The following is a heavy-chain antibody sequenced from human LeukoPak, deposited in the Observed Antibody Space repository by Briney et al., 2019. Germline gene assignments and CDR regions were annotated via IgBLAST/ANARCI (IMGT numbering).Heavy chain of an antibody. J-gene: IGHJ4*02. V-gene: IGHV3-9*01. CDR3: AKSFDSSGYYDY. D-gene: IGHD3-22*01. CDR2: ISWNSGSI. Sequence: PGGSLRLSCAASGFTFDDYAMHWVRQAPGKGLEWVSGISWNSGSIGYADSVKGRFTISRDNAKNSLYLQMNSLRAEDTALYYCAKSFDSSGYYDYWGQGTLVTVSS. CDR1: GFTFDDYA.